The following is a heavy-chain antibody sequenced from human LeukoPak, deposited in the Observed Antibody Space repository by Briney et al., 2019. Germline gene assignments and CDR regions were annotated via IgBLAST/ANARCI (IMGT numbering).Heavy chain of an antibody. Sequence: SQTLSLTCAISGDSVSMINGAWNWVRQSPTRGLGWRGRIYYRSKWYTDYAESIRGRINISPDTSKNHFSLQLTSVTPDDTAVYYCARDLGNTGWHTFDFWGQGTLVTVSS. CDR1: GDSVSMINGA. CDR3: ARDLGNTGWHTFDF. D-gene: IGHD6-19*01. CDR2: IYYRSKWYT. J-gene: IGHJ4*02. V-gene: IGHV6-1*01.